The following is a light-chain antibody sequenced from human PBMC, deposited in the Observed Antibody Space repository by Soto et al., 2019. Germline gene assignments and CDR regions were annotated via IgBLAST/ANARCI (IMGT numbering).Light chain of an antibody. J-gene: IGLJ1*01. CDR2: DVN. Sequence: ALTQPPSVSGSPGQSVAISCTGTSSDVGSYNRVSWYQQPPGTAPKLMIYDVNNRPSGVPDRFSGSKSGNTASLTISGLQAEDEADYYCNSYTGSSTYVFGTGTKVTVL. CDR1: SSDVGSYNR. CDR3: NSYTGSSTYV. V-gene: IGLV2-18*02.